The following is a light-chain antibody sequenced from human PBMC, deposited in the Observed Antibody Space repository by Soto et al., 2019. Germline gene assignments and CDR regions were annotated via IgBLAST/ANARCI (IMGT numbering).Light chain of an antibody. J-gene: IGKJ4*01. CDR1: QSVSTNS. CDR3: QQYGSSELP. Sequence: EIVLTQSPDTLSLSPGERATLSCRASQSVSTNSLAWYQQRPGQAPRPLIYGASSRATGTPDRFSGSGSGTDFTLIISRLETEDFAVYYCQQYGSSELPFGGGTKVEIK. CDR2: GAS. V-gene: IGKV3-20*01.